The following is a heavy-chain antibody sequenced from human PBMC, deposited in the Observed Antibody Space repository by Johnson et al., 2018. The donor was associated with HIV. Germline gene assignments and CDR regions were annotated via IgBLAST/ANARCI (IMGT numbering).Heavy chain of an antibody. CDR3: ARGLIIQLWLQAAFDI. J-gene: IGHJ3*02. CDR1: GLTFDSYS. D-gene: IGHD5-18*01. CDR2: IKQDGSEK. V-gene: IGHV3-7*03. Sequence: MQLVESGGGLVQPGGSLRLSCKASGLTFDSYSMSWVRQAPGKGLEWVANIKQDGSEKYYVDSVKGRFTISRDNAKNSLYLQLNSLRAEDTAVYYCARGLIIQLWLQAAFDIWGQGTMVTVSS.